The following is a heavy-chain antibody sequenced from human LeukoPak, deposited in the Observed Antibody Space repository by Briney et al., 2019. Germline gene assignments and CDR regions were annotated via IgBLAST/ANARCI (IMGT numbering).Heavy chain of an antibody. V-gene: IGHV4-59*01. Sequence: PSETLSLTCTVSGGSISSYYWSWIRQPPGKGLEWIGYIYYSGNTNYNPSLKSRVTISVDTSKNQFSLKLSSVTAADTAVYYCARGYCSSTSCYRINWLDPWGQGTLVTVSS. J-gene: IGHJ5*02. D-gene: IGHD2-2*02. CDR2: IYYSGNT. CDR3: ARGYCSSTSCYRINWLDP. CDR1: GGSISSYY.